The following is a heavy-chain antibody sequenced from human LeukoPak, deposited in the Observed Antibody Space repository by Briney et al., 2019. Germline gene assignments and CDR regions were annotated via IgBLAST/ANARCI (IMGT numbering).Heavy chain of an antibody. CDR1: GFTFSSYS. CDR2: IYSGGST. Sequence: PGGSLRLSCAATGFTFSSYSMNWVRQAPGKGLEWVSVIYSGGSTYYADSVKGRFTISRDNSKNTLYLQMNSLRAEDTAVYYCAGGYYYYYYMDVWGKGTTVTISS. CDR3: AGGYYYYYYMDV. V-gene: IGHV3-66*01. J-gene: IGHJ6*03. D-gene: IGHD3-16*01.